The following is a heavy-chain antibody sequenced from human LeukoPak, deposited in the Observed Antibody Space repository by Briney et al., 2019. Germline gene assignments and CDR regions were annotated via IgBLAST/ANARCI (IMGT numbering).Heavy chain of an antibody. CDR1: GYTFTSYG. Sequence: ASVKVSCKASGYTFTSYGISWVRQAPGQGLEWMGWISVYNGNTNYAQKPQGRVTMTTDTSTSTAYMELRSLRSDDTAVYYCARDPYSGSPYYFDYWGQGTLVTVSS. CDR3: ARDPYSGSPYYFDY. CDR2: ISVYNGNT. J-gene: IGHJ4*02. V-gene: IGHV1-18*01. D-gene: IGHD1-26*01.